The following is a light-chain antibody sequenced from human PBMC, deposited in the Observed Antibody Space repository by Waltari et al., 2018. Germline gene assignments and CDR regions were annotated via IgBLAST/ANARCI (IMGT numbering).Light chain of an antibody. CDR3: GTWDSSLSAGGV. CDR1: SSHIGNNY. CDR2: ENN. J-gene: IGLJ1*01. V-gene: IGLV1-51*02. Sequence: QSVLTPPPSVSAAPGQKVTISCSGISSHIGNNYVSCYQQLPGTAPKLLIYENNKRPSGIPDRFSGSKSGTSATLGITGLQTGDEADYYCGTWDSSLSAGGVFGTGTKVTVL.